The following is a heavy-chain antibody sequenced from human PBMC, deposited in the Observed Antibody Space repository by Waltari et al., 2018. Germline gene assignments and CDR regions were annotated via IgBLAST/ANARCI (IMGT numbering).Heavy chain of an antibody. Sequence: QLQLQESGPGLVKPSEPLSLPCTLPGGSVSSSHSYWGWIRQPPGKGLEYMGTIYYTESTDYNPSLKSRVTISIDSSKNQFSLKLRSVTAADTAVYYCARRGPSYFDYWGQGTLVTVSS. V-gene: IGHV4-39*01. CDR2: IYYTEST. D-gene: IGHD5-12*01. J-gene: IGHJ4*02. CDR3: ARRGPSYFDY. CDR1: GGSVSSSHSY.